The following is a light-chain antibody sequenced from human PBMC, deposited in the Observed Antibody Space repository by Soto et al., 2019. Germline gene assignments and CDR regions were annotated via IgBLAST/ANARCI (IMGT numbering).Light chain of an antibody. CDR2: EVT. Sequence: QSALTQPASVSGSPGQSITISCTGTSSDVGGHNYVSWYQQHPGTAPKLMIYEVTNRPSGVSNRFSGSKSGNTASLTISGLQAEDAADYACSSYTSSTTHDVVFGGGTKVTVL. V-gene: IGLV2-14*01. CDR3: SSYTSSTTHDVV. J-gene: IGLJ2*01. CDR1: SSDVGGHNY.